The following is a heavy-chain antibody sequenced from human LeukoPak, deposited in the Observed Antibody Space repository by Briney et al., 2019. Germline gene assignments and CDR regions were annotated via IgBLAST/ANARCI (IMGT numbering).Heavy chain of an antibody. J-gene: IGHJ6*02. D-gene: IGHD7-27*01. CDR1: GGSISSSSYC. CDR3: ARATGDLHYYYGMDV. CDR2: IYYSGST. V-gene: IGHV4-61*05. Sequence: SETLSLTCTVSGGSISSSSYCWGWIRQPPGKGLEWIGYIYYSGSTNYNPSLKSRVTISVDTSKNQFSLKLSSVTAADTAVYYCARATGDLHYYYGMDVWGQGTTVTVSS.